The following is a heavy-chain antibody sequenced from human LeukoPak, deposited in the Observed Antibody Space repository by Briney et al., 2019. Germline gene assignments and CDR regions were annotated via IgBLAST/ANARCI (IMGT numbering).Heavy chain of an antibody. CDR1: GGSFSGYY. V-gene: IGHV4-34*01. D-gene: IGHD4-11*01. Sequence: SETLSLTCAAYGGSFSGYYWSWIRQSPGKGLEWIGEVNHSGSTNYNPSLKSRVTISVDTSKNQFSLTLSSVTAADTAVYYCANRRSSNYSFRYYYYMDVWGKGTTVTVSS. CDR3: ANRRSSNYSFRYYYYMDV. CDR2: VNHSGST. J-gene: IGHJ6*03.